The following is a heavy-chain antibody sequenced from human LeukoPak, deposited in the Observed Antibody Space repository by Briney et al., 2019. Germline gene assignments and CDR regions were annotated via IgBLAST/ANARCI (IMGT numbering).Heavy chain of an antibody. V-gene: IGHV6-1*01. CDR1: GDSVSSNLAT. Sequence: SQTLSLTSAISGDSVSSNLATWNWIRHSPSRGLEWLGRAYYRSKWSNDYAVPVESRITINPDTSKNQFSLQLNSVTPEDTAGYYCARVITMVRGVAHSILKYFQHWGQGTLVTVS. J-gene: IGHJ1*01. D-gene: IGHD3-10*01. CDR2: AYYRSKWSN. CDR3: ARVITMVRGVAHSILKYFQH.